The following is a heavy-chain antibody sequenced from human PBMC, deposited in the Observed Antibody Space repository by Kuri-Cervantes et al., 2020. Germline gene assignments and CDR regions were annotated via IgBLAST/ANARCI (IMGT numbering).Heavy chain of an antibody. CDR3: ARGLVSIYGSGSLES. D-gene: IGHD3-10*01. CDR1: GYPFSTYD. V-gene: IGHV1-8*02. CDR2: MNPNSGNT. J-gene: IGHJ4*02. Sequence: ASVKVSCKASGYPFSTYDINWVRQATGQGLEWMGWMNPNSGNTGYAQKFQGRVTMTRNTSISTAYMELSSLRSEDTAVYYCARGLVSIYGSGSLESWGQGTLVTVSS.